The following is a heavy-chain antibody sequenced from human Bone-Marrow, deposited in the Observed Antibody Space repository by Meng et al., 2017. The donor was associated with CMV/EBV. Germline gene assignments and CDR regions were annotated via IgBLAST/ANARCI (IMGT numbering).Heavy chain of an antibody. CDR2: IRGTRNGGTT. CDR1: GFTFSSYG. CDR3: SSPLSGDMDV. Sequence: GGSLRLSCAASGFTFSSYGMHWVRQAPGKGLEWVSFIRGTRNGGTTEYAASVKGRFTISRDDSKSIAYLQMNSLKTEDTAVYYCSSPLSGDMDVWGQGTTVTVSS. J-gene: IGHJ6*02. D-gene: IGHD5-12*01. V-gene: IGHV3-49*04.